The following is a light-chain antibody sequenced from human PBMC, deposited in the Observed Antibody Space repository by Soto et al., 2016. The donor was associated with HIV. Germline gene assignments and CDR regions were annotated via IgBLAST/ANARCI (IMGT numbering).Light chain of an antibody. CDR3: QVWDSRNDHRV. CDR2: DDN. V-gene: IGLV3-21*02. CDR1: NIGDKS. J-gene: IGLJ3*02. Sequence: SYELTQPPSVSVTPGETARITCGGNNIGDKSVHWYQQKPGQAPVLVVYDDNDRPSGIPERFSGSNFGNTATLTISRVEAGDEADYHCQVWDSRNDHRVFGGGTKPTVL.